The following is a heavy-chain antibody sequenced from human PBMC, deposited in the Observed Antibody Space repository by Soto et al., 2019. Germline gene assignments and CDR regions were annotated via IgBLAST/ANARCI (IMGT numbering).Heavy chain of an antibody. J-gene: IGHJ4*02. CDR3: ARHESGIAARPGPGFDY. Sequence: SETLSLTCTVSGGSISSYYWSWIRQPPGKGLEWIGYIYYSGSTNYNPSLKSRVTISVDTSKNQFSLKLSSVTAADTAVYYCARHESGIAARPGPGFDYWGQGTLVTVSS. D-gene: IGHD6-6*01. CDR1: GGSISSYY. CDR2: IYYSGST. V-gene: IGHV4-59*08.